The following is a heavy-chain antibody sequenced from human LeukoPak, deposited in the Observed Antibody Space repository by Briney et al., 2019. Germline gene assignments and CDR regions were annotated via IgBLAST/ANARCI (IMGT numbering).Heavy chain of an antibody. CDR3: ARDEPVEGSSSWYYYYYYYYGMDV. CDR1: GFTFSNYV. V-gene: IGHV3-23*01. CDR2: INGSGSFT. Sequence: PGGSLRLSCAASGFTFSNYVMGWVRQDPGKGLQWVSIINGSGSFTSYADSVKGRLTISRDNSKNTLYLQMNSLRAEDTAVYYCARDEPVEGSSSWYYYYYYYYGMDVWGQGTTVTVSS. J-gene: IGHJ6*02. D-gene: IGHD6-13*01.